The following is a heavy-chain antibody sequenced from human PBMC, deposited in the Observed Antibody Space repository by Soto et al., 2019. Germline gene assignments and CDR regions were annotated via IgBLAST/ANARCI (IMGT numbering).Heavy chain of an antibody. CDR1: GFPLSTYG. J-gene: IGHJ6*02. Sequence: EVQLLESGGGLVQPGGSLRLSCAASGFPLSTYGMTWVRQAPGKGLEWVSAITGTGGNTYYVDSVKGRFTSSRDNSKNMRYLQVNSLRVEDTAVYYCARIRGYWYGLDVWGQGNTVNVSS. CDR3: ARIRGYWYGLDV. CDR2: ITGTGGNT. V-gene: IGHV3-23*01.